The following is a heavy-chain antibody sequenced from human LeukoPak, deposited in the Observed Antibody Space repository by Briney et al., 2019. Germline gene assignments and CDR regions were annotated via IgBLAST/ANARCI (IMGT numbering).Heavy chain of an antibody. CDR1: GFTFSSYS. Sequence: GGSLRLSCAASGFTFSSYSMNWVRQAPGKGLEWVSYISSSSSTIYYADSVKGRFTISRDNAKNSLYLQMNSLRAEDTAVYYCARGGYDTYYYYYYYMHVWGKGTTVTVSS. CDR3: ARGGYDTYYYYYYYMHV. D-gene: IGHD5-12*01. V-gene: IGHV3-48*01. CDR2: ISSSSSTI. J-gene: IGHJ6*03.